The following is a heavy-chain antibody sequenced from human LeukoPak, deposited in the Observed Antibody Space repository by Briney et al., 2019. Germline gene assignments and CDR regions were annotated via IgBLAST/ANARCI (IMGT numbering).Heavy chain of an antibody. CDR2: TSGSGSSP. D-gene: IGHD3-10*01. J-gene: IGHJ4*02. CDR3: ARGYLEDY. V-gene: IGHV3-23*01. CDR1: GFTFNNYG. Sequence: GGSLRLSCAASGFTFNNYGMTWVRQAPGKGLEWVSSTSGSGSSPNYSDSVKGRFTISRDNSKNTLYLQMNSLRVEDTAVYFCARGYLEDYWGQGTLVTVSS.